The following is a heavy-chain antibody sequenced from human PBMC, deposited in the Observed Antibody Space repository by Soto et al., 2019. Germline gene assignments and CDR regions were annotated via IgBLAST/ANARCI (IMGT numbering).Heavy chain of an antibody. CDR1: GGSVISDTHY. Sequence: QVQVQESGPGVVKPSETLSLTCTVSGGSVISDTHYWAWIRQPPGKGLEWVGYIGYSGFTKYNPSLRSRLPISIDTSKNQYSLNLNSLTAADTAVYYCAIIPRGRSYWGWFDPWGQGTLVTVSS. D-gene: IGHD7-27*01. V-gene: IGHV4-61*01. CDR3: AIIPRGRSYWGWFDP. CDR2: IGYSGFT. J-gene: IGHJ5*02.